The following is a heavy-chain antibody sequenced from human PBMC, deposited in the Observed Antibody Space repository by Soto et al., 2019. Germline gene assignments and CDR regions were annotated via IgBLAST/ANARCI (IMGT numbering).Heavy chain of an antibody. Sequence: GGSLRLSCAASGFTFSSYGMHWVRQAPGKGLEWVAVISYDGSNKYYADSVKGRFTISRDNSKNTLYLQMNSLRAEDTAVYYCAKTPLIDWLYSNYDQGRNGDDYWGQGTLVTVSS. CDR3: AKTPLIDWLYSNYDQGRNGDDY. J-gene: IGHJ4*02. CDR1: GFTFSSYG. D-gene: IGHD4-4*01. V-gene: IGHV3-30*18. CDR2: ISYDGSNK.